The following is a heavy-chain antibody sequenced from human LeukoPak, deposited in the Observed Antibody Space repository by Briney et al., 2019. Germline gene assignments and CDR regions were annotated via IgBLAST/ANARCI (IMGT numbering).Heavy chain of an antibody. D-gene: IGHD6-19*01. J-gene: IGHJ6*02. Sequence: TSGGSLRLFCAASGFTFSDYYMSWIRQAPGKGLEWVSYISSSGSTIYYADSVKGRFTISRDNAKNSLYLQMNSLRAEDTAVYYCARGVRGWSGPLLPLGMDVWGQGTTVTVSS. CDR1: GFTFSDYY. CDR3: ARGVRGWSGPLLPLGMDV. CDR2: ISSSGSTI. V-gene: IGHV3-11*01.